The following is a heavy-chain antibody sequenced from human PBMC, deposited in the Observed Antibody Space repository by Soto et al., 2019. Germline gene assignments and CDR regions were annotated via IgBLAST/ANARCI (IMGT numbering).Heavy chain of an antibody. D-gene: IGHD6-13*01. V-gene: IGHV4-31*03. CDR2: IYYSGST. CDR3: ARDLRGSSWYGSYYYYGMDV. J-gene: IGHJ6*02. Sequence: SETLSLTCTVSGGSITSGGYYWSWIRQHPGKGLEWIGYIYYSGSTYYNPSLKSRVTISVDTSKNQFSLKLSSVTAADTAVYYCARDLRGSSWYGSYYYYGMDVWGQGTTVTVSS. CDR1: GGSITSGGYY.